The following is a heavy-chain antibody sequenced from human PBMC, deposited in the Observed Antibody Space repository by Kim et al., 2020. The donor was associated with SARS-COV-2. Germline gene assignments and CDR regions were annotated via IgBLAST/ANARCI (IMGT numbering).Heavy chain of an antibody. J-gene: IGHJ4*02. Sequence: LTSRVTLSVDTSKNHVSLKLSSVTAADTAVYYCARHHNYDYVWGPEGFDYWGQGTLVTVSS. CDR3: ARHHNYDYVWGPEGFDY. V-gene: IGHV4-39*01. D-gene: IGHD3-16*01.